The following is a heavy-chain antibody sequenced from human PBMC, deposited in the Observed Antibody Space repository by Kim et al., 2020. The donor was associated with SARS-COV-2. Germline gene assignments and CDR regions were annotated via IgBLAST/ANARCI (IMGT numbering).Heavy chain of an antibody. J-gene: IGHJ4*02. D-gene: IGHD7-27*01. Sequence: SVNGRFTIARDNAKNSLYLQMNSLRAEDTAVYYCARKREGTGVGYWGPDYWGQGTLVTVSS. V-gene: IGHV3-11*06. CDR3: ARKREGTGVGYWGPDY.